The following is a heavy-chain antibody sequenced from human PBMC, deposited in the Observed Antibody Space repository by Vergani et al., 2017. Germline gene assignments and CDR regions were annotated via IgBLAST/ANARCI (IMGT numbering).Heavy chain of an antibody. CDR1: GGSISSSSYY. CDR2: IYYSGST. D-gene: IGHD3-3*01. Sequence: QLQLQESGPGLVKPSETLSLTCTVSGGSISSSSYYWGWIRQPPGKGLEWIGSIYYSGSTYYNPSLKSRVTISVDTSKNQFSLKLSSVPASDTAVYYCARQPPGDFWSGFMDVWGQGTTVTVSS. J-gene: IGHJ6*02. CDR3: ARQPPGDFWSGFMDV. V-gene: IGHV4-39*01.